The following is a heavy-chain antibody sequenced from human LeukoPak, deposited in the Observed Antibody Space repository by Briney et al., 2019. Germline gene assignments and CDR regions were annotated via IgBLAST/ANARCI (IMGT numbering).Heavy chain of an antibody. J-gene: IGHJ4*02. Sequence: ASVKVSCKASGYTFTGYYMHWVRQAPGQGLEWMGWTNPNSGGTNYAQKFQGRVTMTRDTSISTAYMELSRLRSDDTAVYYCARETQGSSWYYFDYWGQGTLVTVSS. CDR1: GYTFTGYY. D-gene: IGHD6-13*01. CDR3: ARETQGSSWYYFDY. CDR2: TNPNSGGT. V-gene: IGHV1-2*02.